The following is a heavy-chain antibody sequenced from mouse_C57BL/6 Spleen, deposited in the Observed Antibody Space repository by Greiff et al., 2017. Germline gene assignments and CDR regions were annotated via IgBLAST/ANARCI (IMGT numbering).Heavy chain of an antibody. D-gene: IGHD1-1*01. V-gene: IGHV1-53*01. CDR1: GYTFTSYW. CDR2: INPSNGGT. Sequence: QVQLKQPGTELVKPGASVKLSCKASGYTFTSYWMHWVKQRPGQGLEWIGNINPSNGGTNYNEKFKSKATLTVDKSSSTAYMQLSSLTSEDSAVYYCARGGGSSPYAMDYWGQGTSVTVSS. J-gene: IGHJ4*01. CDR3: ARGGGSSPYAMDY.